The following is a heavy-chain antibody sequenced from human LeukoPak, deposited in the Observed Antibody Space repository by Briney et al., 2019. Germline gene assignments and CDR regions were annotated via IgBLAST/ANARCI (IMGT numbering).Heavy chain of an antibody. J-gene: IGHJ4*02. V-gene: IGHV1-46*01. CDR2: INLIGGST. CDR1: AYSFSTFY. D-gene: IGHD6-13*01. CDR3: ARRYSSSWCEGFDY. Sequence: GSAKPSCKPSAYSFSTFYMDWGRHPPQQRLEWILIINLIGGSTRYAQKFQGRDTMTSDTSASTVYMELSSLRCEDTAVYDCARRYSSSWCEGFDYWGQGTLVTVSS.